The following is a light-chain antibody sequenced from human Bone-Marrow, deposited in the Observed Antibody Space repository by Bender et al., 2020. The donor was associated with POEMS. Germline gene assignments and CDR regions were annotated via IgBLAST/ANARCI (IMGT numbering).Light chain of an antibody. CDR1: VLAKKH. CDR3: QVWDSNTDHVV. Sequence: SYELTQPSSVSVSPGQTARIICSGDVLAKKHARWIQQRPGQAPVLAIDKDVERPSGISERFSGSNSGNTATLTIGRVEVGDEADYYCQVWDSNTDHVVFGGGTRLTVL. J-gene: IGLJ2*01. V-gene: IGLV3-27*01. CDR2: KDV.